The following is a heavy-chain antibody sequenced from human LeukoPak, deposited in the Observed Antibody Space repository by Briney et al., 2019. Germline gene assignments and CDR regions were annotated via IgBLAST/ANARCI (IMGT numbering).Heavy chain of an antibody. CDR3: ARTASRVVVTAFIAWFDP. D-gene: IGHD2-21*02. V-gene: IGHV1-2*02. CDR2: INPNSGGT. J-gene: IGHJ5*02. Sequence: ASVKVSCKASGYTFTGYYMHWVRQAPGQGLEWMGWINPNSGGTNYAQKFQGRVTMTRDTSTSTAHMELSRLRSDDTAVYYCARTASRVVVTAFIAWFDPWGQGTLVTVSS. CDR1: GYTFTGYY.